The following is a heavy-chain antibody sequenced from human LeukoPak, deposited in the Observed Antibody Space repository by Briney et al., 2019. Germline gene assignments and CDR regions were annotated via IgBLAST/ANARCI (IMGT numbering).Heavy chain of an antibody. D-gene: IGHD3-10*01. J-gene: IGHJ4*02. CDR1: GGSFSGYY. Sequence: SETQFLTCAVYGGSFSGYYWSWIRQPPGKGLEWIGEINHSGSTNYNPSLKSRVTISVDTSKNQFSLKLSSVTAADTAVYYCARGMAYWGQGTLVTVSS. CDR3: ARGMAY. CDR2: INHSGST. V-gene: IGHV4-34*01.